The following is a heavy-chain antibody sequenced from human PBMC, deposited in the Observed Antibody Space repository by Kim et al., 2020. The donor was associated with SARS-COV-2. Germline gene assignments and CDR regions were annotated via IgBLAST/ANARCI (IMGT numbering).Heavy chain of an antibody. J-gene: IGHJ4*02. D-gene: IGHD2-15*01. Sequence: YNPSLKSRVTISVDTSKNQFSLKLSSVTAADTAVYYCARRLGGKRYYFDYWGQGTLVTVSS. V-gene: IGHV4-39*01. CDR3: ARRLGGKRYYFDY.